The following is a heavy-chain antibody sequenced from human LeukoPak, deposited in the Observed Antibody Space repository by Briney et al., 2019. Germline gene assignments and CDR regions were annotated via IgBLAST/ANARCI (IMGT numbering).Heavy chain of an antibody. D-gene: IGHD3-22*01. CDR3: AGSITMIVGIDY. J-gene: IGHJ4*02. V-gene: IGHV4-59*04. CDR2: IYYSGST. Sequence: SETLSLTCTVSGGSISSYYWSWIRQPPGKGLEWIGYIYYSGSTYYNPSLKSRVTISVDTSKNQFSLKLSSVTAADTAVYYCAGSITMIVGIDYWGQGTLVTVSS. CDR1: GGSISSYY.